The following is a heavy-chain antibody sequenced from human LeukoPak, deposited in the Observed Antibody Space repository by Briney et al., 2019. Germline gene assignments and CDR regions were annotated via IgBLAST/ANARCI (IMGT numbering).Heavy chain of an antibody. CDR3: ARDGDSSSWYPVDAFDI. Sequence: PGGSLRLSCAASGFTFSDYHMSWIRQAPGKGLEWVSYISSSGSTIYYADSVKGRFTISRDNAKNSLCLQMNSLRAEDTAVYYCARDGDSSSWYPVDAFDIWGQGTMVTVSS. J-gene: IGHJ3*02. D-gene: IGHD6-13*01. V-gene: IGHV3-11*01. CDR1: GFTFSDYH. CDR2: ISSSGSTI.